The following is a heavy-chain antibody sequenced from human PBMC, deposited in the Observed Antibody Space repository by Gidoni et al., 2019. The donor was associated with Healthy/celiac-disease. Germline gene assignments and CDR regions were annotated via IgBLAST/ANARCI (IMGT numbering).Heavy chain of an antibody. CDR2: ISYDGSNK. Sequence: QVQLVESGGGVVQPGRSLRLSCAASGFTFSSYGMHWVRQAPGKGLEWVAVISYDGSNKYYADSVKGRFTISRDNSKNTLYLQMNSLRAEDTAVYYCAKGAEGSWSILKRYYYYYGMDVWGQGTTVTVSS. J-gene: IGHJ6*02. CDR3: AKGAEGSWSILKRYYYYYGMDV. D-gene: IGHD3-9*01. V-gene: IGHV3-30*18. CDR1: GFTFSSYG.